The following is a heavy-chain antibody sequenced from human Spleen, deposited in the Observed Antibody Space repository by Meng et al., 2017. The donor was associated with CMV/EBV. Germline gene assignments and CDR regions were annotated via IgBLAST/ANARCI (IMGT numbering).Heavy chain of an antibody. CDR1: GYTFTGYY. Sequence: KAAGYTFTGYYMHWVRQAPGQGLEWMGWMNPNNGGTKYAQKFQGRVTMTRDTSISTAYMELSSLRSDDTAVYYCARDLRDPDNWFDPWGQGTLVTVSS. V-gene: IGHV1-2*02. J-gene: IGHJ5*02. CDR2: MNPNNGGT. CDR3: ARDLRDPDNWFDP.